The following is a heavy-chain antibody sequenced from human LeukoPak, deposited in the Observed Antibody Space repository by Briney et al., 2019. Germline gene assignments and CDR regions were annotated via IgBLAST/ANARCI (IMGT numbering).Heavy chain of an antibody. Sequence: PGGSLRLSCAASGFTFSDYHMSWIRQAPGKGLEWISYISRGDETTNYADSVKGRFTISRDNAKNSLYLHLNSPRADDTAVYFCATSGTYFYYYYFDIWGTGTTVTVSS. CDR3: ATSGTYFYYYYFDI. J-gene: IGHJ6*03. CDR1: GFTFSDYH. D-gene: IGHD1-1*01. V-gene: IGHV3-11*01. CDR2: ISRGDETT.